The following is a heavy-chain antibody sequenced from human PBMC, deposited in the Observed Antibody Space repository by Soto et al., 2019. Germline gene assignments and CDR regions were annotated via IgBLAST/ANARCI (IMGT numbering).Heavy chain of an antibody. CDR3: ARHGPLSNNWNQLDY. D-gene: IGHD1-1*01. V-gene: IGHV4-39*01. Sequence: QLQLQESGPGLVKPSETLSLTCTVSGGSISSSPYYWGWIRQPPGKGLEWIGNISYNGNTFYNPSLKSPVPLAVDTSKNQFALKLSSVTAADTAGYYCARHGPLSNNWNQLDYWGQGTLGTVSS. CDR1: GGSISSSPYY. J-gene: IGHJ4*02. CDR2: ISYNGNT.